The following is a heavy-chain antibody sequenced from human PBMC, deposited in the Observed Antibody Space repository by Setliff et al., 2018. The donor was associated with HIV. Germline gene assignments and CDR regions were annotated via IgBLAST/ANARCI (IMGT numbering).Heavy chain of an antibody. V-gene: IGHV4-4*07. J-gene: IGHJ4*02. Sequence: LSLTCTVSGGFINSYYWSWIRQPAGKGLEWIGRIYSSGSTNYNPSLKSRVTMSVDTSKNQISLKLSSVTAADTAMYYCARRMAAGTFDYWGQGTLVTVSS. CDR2: IYSSGST. CDR3: ARRMAAGTFDY. CDR1: GGFINSYY. D-gene: IGHD6-13*01.